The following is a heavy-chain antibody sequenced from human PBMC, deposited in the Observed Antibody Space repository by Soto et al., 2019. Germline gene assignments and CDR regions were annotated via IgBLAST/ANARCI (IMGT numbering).Heavy chain of an antibody. Sequence: ASVKVSCKASGYRFTNHGISWVRQAPGQGLELMGWISGNDGKTKYARKFQGRVTMTTDTSTSTAYMEMNSLRHDDTAVYYCARDFYPLAYYFDYWGQGTLVTVSS. CDR2: ISGNDGKT. J-gene: IGHJ4*02. V-gene: IGHV1-18*01. CDR1: GYRFTNHG. CDR3: ARDFYPLAYYFDY.